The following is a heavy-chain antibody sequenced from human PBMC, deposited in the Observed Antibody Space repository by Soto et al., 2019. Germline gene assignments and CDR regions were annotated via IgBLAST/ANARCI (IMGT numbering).Heavy chain of an antibody. Sequence: QVQLVQSGAEVKKPGSSVKVSCKASGGTFSSYAISWVRQAPGQGLEWMGGIIPIFGTANYAQKFQGRVTITADESTSPAYMELSSLRSEDTAVYYCARGRVDIEYYYYYYGMDVWGQGTTVTVSS. J-gene: IGHJ6*02. CDR3: ARGRVDIEYYYYYYGMDV. CDR2: IIPIFGTA. CDR1: GGTFSSYA. V-gene: IGHV1-69*01. D-gene: IGHD2-2*03.